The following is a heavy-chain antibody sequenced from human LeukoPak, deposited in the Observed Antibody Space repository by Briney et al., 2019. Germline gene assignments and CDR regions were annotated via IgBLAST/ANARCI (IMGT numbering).Heavy chain of an antibody. Sequence: GGSLRLSCAASGFTFSSYSMNWVRQAPGKGLEWVSSISSSSSYICYADSVKGRFTISRDNAKNSLYLQMNSLRAKDTAVYYCARAALYCSSTSCPGPYIDYWGQGTLVTVSS. CDR3: ARAALYCSSTSCPGPYIDY. D-gene: IGHD2-2*01. V-gene: IGHV3-21*01. CDR1: GFTFSSYS. J-gene: IGHJ4*02. CDR2: ISSSSSYI.